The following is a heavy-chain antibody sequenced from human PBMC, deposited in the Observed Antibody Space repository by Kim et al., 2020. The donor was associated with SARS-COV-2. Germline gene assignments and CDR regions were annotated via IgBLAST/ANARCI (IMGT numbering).Heavy chain of an antibody. J-gene: IGHJ6*02. CDR3: ARAVLIRFLEWHYYYYGMDV. D-gene: IGHD3-3*01. V-gene: IGHV6-1*01. CDR2: TYYRSKWYN. Sequence: SQTLSLTCAISGDRVSSNSAAWNWIRQSPSRGLEWLGRTYYRSKWYNDYAVSVKSRITINPDTSKNQFSLQLNSVTPEDTAVYYCARAVLIRFLEWHYYYYGMDVWGQGTTVTVSS. CDR1: GDRVSSNSAA.